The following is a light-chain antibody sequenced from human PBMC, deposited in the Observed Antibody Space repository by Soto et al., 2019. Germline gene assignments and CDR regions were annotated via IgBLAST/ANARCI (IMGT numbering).Light chain of an antibody. CDR1: SSDVGGYNY. CDR3: SSYTSSKPLV. CDR2: DVS. J-gene: IGLJ7*01. Sequence: QSVLTQPASVSGSPGQSITISCTGTSSDVGGYNYVSWYQQHPGKAPNLVIYDVSNRPSGVSNRFSGSKSGNTASLTISGLQAEDEADYYCSSYTSSKPLVLGGGTQLTVL. V-gene: IGLV2-14*03.